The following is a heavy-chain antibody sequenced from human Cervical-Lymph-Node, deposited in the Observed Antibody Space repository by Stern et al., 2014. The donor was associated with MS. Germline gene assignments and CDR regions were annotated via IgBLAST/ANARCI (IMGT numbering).Heavy chain of an antibody. D-gene: IGHD6-13*01. CDR2: IYWDDYK. V-gene: IGHV2-5*02. Sequence: QVTLRESGPTLVKPTQTLTLTCTFSGFSLSTAGVSVGWIRQPPGKALEWLGIIYWDDYKRYSPFLKSRLTITKDTSKKQVVLTMTNMDPVDTATYYCAHSLVFAGIFFFDFWGQGARFTVSS. CDR1: GFSLSTAGVS. J-gene: IGHJ4*02. CDR3: AHSLVFAGIFFFDF.